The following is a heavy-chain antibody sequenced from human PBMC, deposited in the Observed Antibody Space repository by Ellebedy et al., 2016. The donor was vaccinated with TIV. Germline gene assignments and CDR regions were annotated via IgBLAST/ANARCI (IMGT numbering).Heavy chain of an antibody. D-gene: IGHD2-15*01. V-gene: IGHV1-18*01. CDR1: GGTFSSYA. CDR2: ISAYNGNT. J-gene: IGHJ5*02. CDR3: ARVVVGAAGWFDP. Sequence: ASVKVSCXASGGTFSSYAISWVRQAPGQGLEWMGWISAYNGNTNYAQKLQGRVTMTTATSTSTAYMELRSLRSDDTAVYYCARVVVGAAGWFDPWGQGTLVTVSS.